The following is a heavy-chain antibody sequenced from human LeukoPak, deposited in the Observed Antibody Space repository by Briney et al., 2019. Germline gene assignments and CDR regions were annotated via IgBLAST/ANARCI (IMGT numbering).Heavy chain of an antibody. V-gene: IGHV3-7*01. CDR2: INQEGRVK. Sequence: GGSLRLSCAASGFTFDKYWMDWVRQAPGKGLEWVAQINQEGRVKHYVDSVKGRFTISRDNAKNLVSLQMSSLRAEDTAVYYCARGSDYSNGNIYEDDFEYWGQGTLVTVSS. J-gene: IGHJ4*02. D-gene: IGHD2-8*01. CDR3: ARGSDYSNGNIYEDDFEY. CDR1: GFTFDKYW.